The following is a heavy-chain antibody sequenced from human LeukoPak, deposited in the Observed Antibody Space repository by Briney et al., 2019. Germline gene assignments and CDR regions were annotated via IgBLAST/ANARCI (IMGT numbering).Heavy chain of an antibody. V-gene: IGHV4-38-2*02. J-gene: IGHJ4*02. CDR3: ARGGGSYSPAYYFDY. D-gene: IGHD1-26*01. CDR1: GYSISSGYY. CDR2: IYHSGSN. Sequence: SETLSLTCTVSGYSISSGYYWGWIRPPPGKGLEWIGRIYHSGSNYYNPSLKSRVTISVDTSKNQFSLKLSSVTAADTAVYYCARGGGSYSPAYYFDYCGQGTLVTVSS.